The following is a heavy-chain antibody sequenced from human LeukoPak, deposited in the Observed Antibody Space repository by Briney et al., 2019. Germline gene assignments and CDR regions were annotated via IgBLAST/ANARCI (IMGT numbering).Heavy chain of an antibody. CDR2: ISYDGSNK. V-gene: IGHV3-30*03. D-gene: IGHD6-13*01. CDR3: ASGGYSSDY. CDR1: GFTFSSYG. J-gene: IGHJ4*02. Sequence: GGSLRLSCAASGFTFSSYGMHWVRQAPGKGLEWVAVISYDGSNKYYADSVKGRFTISRDNSKNTLYLQMNSLRAEDTAVYYCASGGYSSDYWGQGTLVTVSS.